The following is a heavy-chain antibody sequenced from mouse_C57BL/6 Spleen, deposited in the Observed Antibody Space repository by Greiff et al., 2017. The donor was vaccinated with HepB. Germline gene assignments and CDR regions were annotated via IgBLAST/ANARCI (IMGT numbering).Heavy chain of an antibody. Sequence: VQLQQPGAELVKPGASVKMSCKASGYTFTSYWITWVKQRPGQGLEWIGDIYPGSGSTNYNEKFKSKATLTVDTSSSTAYMQLSSLTSEDSAVYYCARHYYDYDVRYFDYWGQGTTLTVSS. CDR1: GYTFTSYW. V-gene: IGHV1-55*01. D-gene: IGHD2-4*01. J-gene: IGHJ2*01. CDR3: ARHYYDYDVRYFDY. CDR2: IYPGSGST.